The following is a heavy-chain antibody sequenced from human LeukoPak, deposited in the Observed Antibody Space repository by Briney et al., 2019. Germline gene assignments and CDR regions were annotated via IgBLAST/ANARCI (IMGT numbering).Heavy chain of an antibody. V-gene: IGHV4-61*02. CDR1: GGSISSGSYY. CDR3: ARHSYGGYYYYGMDV. CDR2: IYTSGST. Sequence: SETLSLTCTVSGGSISSGSYYWSWIRQPAGKGLEWIGRIYTSGSTNYNPSLKSRVTISVDTSKNQFSLKLSSVTAADTAVYYCARHSYGGYYYYGMDVWGQGTTVTVSS. D-gene: IGHD2-21*01. J-gene: IGHJ6*02.